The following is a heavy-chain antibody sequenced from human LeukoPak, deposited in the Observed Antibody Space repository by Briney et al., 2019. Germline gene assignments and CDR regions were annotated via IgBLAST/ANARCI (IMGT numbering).Heavy chain of an antibody. CDR3: ARVVMPRWFDP. CDR1: GYSFTSCW. Sequence: NPGESLPISCKGAGYSFTSCWIGGVRQMTGKGLEGMGIIYPGDSDTRYSPSIQGQVTISADKSISTAYLQCSSLTASATAMYYYARVVMPRWFDPWGQGTLVTVSS. V-gene: IGHV5-51*01. CDR2: IYPGDSDT. D-gene: IGHD3-22*01. J-gene: IGHJ5*02.